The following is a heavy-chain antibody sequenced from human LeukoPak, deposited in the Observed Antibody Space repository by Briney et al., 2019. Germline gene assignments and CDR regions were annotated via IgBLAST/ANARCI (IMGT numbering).Heavy chain of an antibody. CDR3: ARGLGYCSSTSCLRGVYYYGMDV. D-gene: IGHD2-2*01. CDR2: IYYSGST. J-gene: IGHJ6*02. CDR1: GGSISSYY. Sequence: PSETLSLTCTVSGGSISSYYWSWIRQPPGKGLEWIGYIYYSGSTNYNPSLKSRVTISVDTSKNQFSLKLSSVTAADTAAYYCARGLGYCSSTSCLRGVYYYGMDVWGQGTTATVSS. V-gene: IGHV4-59*01.